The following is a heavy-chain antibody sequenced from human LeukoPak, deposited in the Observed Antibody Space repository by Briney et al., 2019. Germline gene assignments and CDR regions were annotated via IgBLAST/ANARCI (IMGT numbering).Heavy chain of an antibody. CDR1: GGSFSGYY. J-gene: IGHJ4*02. V-gene: IGHV4-34*01. D-gene: IGHD3-3*01. CDR3: ARRYDFWSGYPPPLDY. Sequence: PSETLSLTCAVLGGSFSGYYWNWIRQPPGKGLEWIGQINPSRNTNYNPSLKSRVTISVDTSKKQFSLKLSSVTAADTAVYYCARRYDFWSGYPPPLDYWGQGTLVTVSS. CDR2: INPSRNT.